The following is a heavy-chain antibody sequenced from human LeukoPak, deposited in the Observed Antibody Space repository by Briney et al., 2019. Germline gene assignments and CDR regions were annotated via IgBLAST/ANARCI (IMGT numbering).Heavy chain of an antibody. J-gene: IGHJ4*02. CDR3: AKDGTGWLQPPNYFDY. Sequence: GGSLRLSCAASGFTFSSYAMGWVRQAPGKGLEWVSAISGSGGSTYYADSVKGRFTISRDNSKNTLYLQTNSLRAEGTAVYYCAKDGTGWLQPPNYFDYWGQGTLVTASS. CDR1: GFTFSSYA. D-gene: IGHD5-24*01. V-gene: IGHV3-23*01. CDR2: ISGSGGST.